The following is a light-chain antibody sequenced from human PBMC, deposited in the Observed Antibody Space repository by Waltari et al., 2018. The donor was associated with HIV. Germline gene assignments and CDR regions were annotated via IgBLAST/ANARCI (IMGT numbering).Light chain of an antibody. J-gene: IGKJ1*01. CDR3: QQYDSYSWT. V-gene: IGKV1-5*01. Sequence: DIQMTQSPSPLSASLRDRVTITCRASQSISSWLAWYQQKPGKAPKLLIYQASTLEAGVPSRFSGSGSGTEFNLTINRLQPDDFAIYYCQQYDSYSWTFGQGTRVEIK. CDR1: QSISSW. CDR2: QAS.